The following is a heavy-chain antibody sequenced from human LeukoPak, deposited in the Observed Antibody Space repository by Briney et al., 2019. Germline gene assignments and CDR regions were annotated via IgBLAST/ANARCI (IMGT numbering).Heavy chain of an antibody. D-gene: IGHD6-19*01. CDR3: AKGVHSSGWWGTPPRDYLDY. J-gene: IGHJ4*02. CDR2: IWYDGINK. V-gene: IGHV3-33*06. Sequence: QPGMSLRLSCAVSGFTFSTFGMHWVRQAPGKGLESVANIWYDGINKYYADSVEGRFTISRDNSKNTLYLQMNSLTAEDTAVYYCAKGVHSSGWWGTPPRDYLDYWGQGTLVTVSS. CDR1: GFTFSTFG.